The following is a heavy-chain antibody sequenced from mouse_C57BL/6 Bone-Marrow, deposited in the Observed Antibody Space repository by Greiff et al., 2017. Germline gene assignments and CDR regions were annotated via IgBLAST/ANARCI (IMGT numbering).Heavy chain of an antibody. V-gene: IGHV1-55*01. CDR3: ARGDRITTAVAPLYFDY. J-gene: IGHJ2*01. Sequence: QVQLQQPGAELVKPGASVKMSCKASGYTFTSYWITWVKQRPGQGLEWIGDIYPGSGSTNYNEKFKSKATLTVDTSSSTAYMQLRSLTSEDSAVYYCARGDRITTAVAPLYFDYWGQGTTLTVSS. D-gene: IGHD1-1*01. CDR2: IYPGSGST. CDR1: GYTFTSYW.